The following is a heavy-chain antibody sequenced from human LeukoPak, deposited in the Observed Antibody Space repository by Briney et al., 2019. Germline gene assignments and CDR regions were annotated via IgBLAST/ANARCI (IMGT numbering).Heavy chain of an antibody. V-gene: IGHV4-61*02. Sequence: SQPQTLTCSLSIDSISSGSYQWRSIRQPGGEGLEWIGRIYTSGSTNYHPSRKSRVTISVDTSKNQFSLKLSSVSAADTAVYYGARALQLLWFGELSFYFDYWGQGALVTVSS. D-gene: IGHD3-10*01. CDR2: IYTSGST. CDR3: ARALQLLWFGELSFYFDY. CDR1: IDSISSGSYQ. J-gene: IGHJ4*02.